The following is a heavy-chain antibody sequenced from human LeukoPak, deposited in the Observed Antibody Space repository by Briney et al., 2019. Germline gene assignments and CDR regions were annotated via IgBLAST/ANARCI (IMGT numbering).Heavy chain of an antibody. CDR2: IYYSGST. CDR3: ARGDFWSGYYY. Sequence: SETLSLTCTVSGVSISSSSYYWGWIRQPPGKGLEWIGSIYYSGSTYYNPSLKSRVTISVDTSKNQFSLKLSSVTAADTAVYYCARGDFWSGYYYWGQGTLVTVSS. D-gene: IGHD3-3*01. CDR1: GVSISSSSYY. V-gene: IGHV4-39*01. J-gene: IGHJ4*02.